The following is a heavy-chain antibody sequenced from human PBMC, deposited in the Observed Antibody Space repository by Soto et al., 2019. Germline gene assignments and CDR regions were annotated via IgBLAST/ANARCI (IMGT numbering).Heavy chain of an antibody. Sequence: QVQLVQSGAEVKKPGSSVKVSCKASGGTFSSYAISWVRQAPGQGLEWMGGIIPIFGTANYAQKFQGRVTITADESTSTAYMELSSPRSEDTAVYYCASAVAGTMGAYYYGMDVWGQGTTVTVSS. CDR2: IIPIFGTA. J-gene: IGHJ6*02. V-gene: IGHV1-69*01. CDR1: GGTFSSYA. CDR3: ASAVAGTMGAYYYGMDV. D-gene: IGHD6-19*01.